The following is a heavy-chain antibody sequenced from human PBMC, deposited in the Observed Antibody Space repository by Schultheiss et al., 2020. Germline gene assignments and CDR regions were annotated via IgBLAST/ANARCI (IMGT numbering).Heavy chain of an antibody. D-gene: IGHD2-15*01. CDR1: GGSISSYY. CDR3: ARESSGSCYLF. J-gene: IGHJ4*02. V-gene: IGHV4-59*12. Sequence: SETLSLTCTVSGGSISSYYWSWIRQPPGKGLEWIGYIHYSGTTKYNPSLNSRLTISLETSKTQFSLNLSSVTAADTAVYYCARESSGSCYLFWGQGTLVTVSS. CDR2: IHYSGTT.